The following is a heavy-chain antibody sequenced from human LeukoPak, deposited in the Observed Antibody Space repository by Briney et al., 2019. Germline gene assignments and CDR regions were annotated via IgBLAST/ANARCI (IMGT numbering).Heavy chain of an antibody. CDR2: ISWSSTTI. CDR1: GFNFGSSA. J-gene: IGHJ5*02. CDR3: ARGAWFGDFYYLTSNWFDP. D-gene: IGHD3-10*01. V-gene: IGHV3-48*04. Sequence: QAGGSLGLSCEASGFNFGSSAMNWVRQAPGKGLEWGSYISWSSTTIYYADSVKGRFTISRDNAKNSLYMQMNSLRAEDTAVYYCARGAWFGDFYYLTSNWFDPWGQGTLVTVSS.